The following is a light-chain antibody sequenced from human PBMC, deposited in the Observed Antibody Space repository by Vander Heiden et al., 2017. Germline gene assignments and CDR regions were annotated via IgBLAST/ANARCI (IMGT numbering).Light chain of an antibody. CDR2: AAS. CDR1: QGISSY. Sequence: AIRMTQSPSSFSASTGDRVTITCRASQGISSYLAWYQQKPGKAPKLLIYAASTLQSGVPSRLSASGSGTDFTLTISCLQSEDFATYYCRQAYSSLSFDHGSKVDI. V-gene: IGKV1-8*01. CDR3: RQAYSSLS. J-gene: IGKJ3*01.